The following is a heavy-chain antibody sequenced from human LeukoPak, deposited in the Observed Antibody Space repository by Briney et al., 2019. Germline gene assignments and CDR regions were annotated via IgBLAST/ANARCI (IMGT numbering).Heavy chain of an antibody. V-gene: IGHV3-33*01. J-gene: IGHJ6*04. CDR2: IWYDGSNK. CDR3: AGSRPFGSSLGVYYYYGMDV. CDR1: GFTFSSYG. D-gene: IGHD6-13*01. Sequence: GGSLRLSCAASGFTFSSYGMHWVRQAPGKGLEWVAVIWYDGSNKYYADSVEGRFTISRDNSKNTLYLQMNSLRAEDTAVYYCAGSRPFGSSLGVYYYYGMDVWGKGTTVTVSS.